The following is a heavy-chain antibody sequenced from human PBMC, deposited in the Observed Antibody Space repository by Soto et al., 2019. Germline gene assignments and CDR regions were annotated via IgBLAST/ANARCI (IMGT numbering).Heavy chain of an antibody. CDR3: ERRSSRYYLDY. D-gene: IGHD6-13*01. CDR1: GYSFTSYW. V-gene: IGHV5-51*01. J-gene: IGHJ4*02. Sequence: PWESLKISCTGSGYSFTSYWIGWVRQMPGKGLEWMGIIYPGDSDTRYSPSFQGQVTISADKSISTAYLQWSSLKATDTAMYYCERRSSRYYLDYWGQGTLVTVSS. CDR2: IYPGDSDT.